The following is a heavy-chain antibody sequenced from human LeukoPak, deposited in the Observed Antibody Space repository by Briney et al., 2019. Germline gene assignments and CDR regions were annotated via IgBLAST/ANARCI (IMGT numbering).Heavy chain of an antibody. CDR3: ATMQGYSYSVS. CDR1: GGAFSKTA. Sequence: SVKVSCTASGGAFSKTAINWVRQAPGQGLEWMGGFIPFYDATNYAQRFQGRLTITVDGSASTAYMELTSLTSEDTAIYYCATMQGYSYSVSWGQGTLITVSS. J-gene: IGHJ4*02. CDR2: FIPFYDAT. V-gene: IGHV1-69*13. D-gene: IGHD5-18*01.